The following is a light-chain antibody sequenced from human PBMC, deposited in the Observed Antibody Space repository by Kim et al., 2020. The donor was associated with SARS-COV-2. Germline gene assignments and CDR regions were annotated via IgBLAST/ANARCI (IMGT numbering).Light chain of an antibody. V-gene: IGKV3-20*01. Sequence: EIVLTQSPGTLSLSPGERATLSCRASQSVRSNYIAWYQQKPGQPPRLLIYGASSRATGIPDRFSGSGSGTDFTLTISRQEPEDFAVYYCQQYGSSITFGQGTRLEIK. CDR1: QSVRSNY. CDR3: QQYGSSIT. J-gene: IGKJ5*01. CDR2: GAS.